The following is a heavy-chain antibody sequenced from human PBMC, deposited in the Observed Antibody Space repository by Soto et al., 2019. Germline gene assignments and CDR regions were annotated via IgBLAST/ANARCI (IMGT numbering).Heavy chain of an antibody. J-gene: IGHJ4*02. V-gene: IGHV1-69*05. CDR1: GGTFSSYA. D-gene: IGHD3-22*01. Sequence: GASVKVSCKASGGTFSSYAISWVRQAPGQGLEWMGGIIPIFGTANYAQKFQGRFTISRDNSKNTLYLQMNSLRAEDTAVYYCARDIYYDSSGHFDYWGQGTLVTVSS. CDR2: IIPIFGTA. CDR3: ARDIYYDSSGHFDY.